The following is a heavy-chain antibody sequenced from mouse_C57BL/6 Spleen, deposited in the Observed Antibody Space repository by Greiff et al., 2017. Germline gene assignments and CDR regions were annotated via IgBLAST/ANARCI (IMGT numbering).Heavy chain of an antibody. CDR1: GFTFSSYA. J-gene: IGHJ4*01. CDR3: ARGGYGPFYAMDY. D-gene: IGHD3-1*01. CDR2: ISDGGSYT. Sequence: EVKLMASGGGLVKPGGSLKLSCAASGFTFSSYAMSWVRQTPEKRLELVATISDGGSYTYYPDNVQGRFTISRDNAKNNLYLQMSHLKSEDTAMYYCARGGYGPFYAMDYWGQGTSVTVSS. V-gene: IGHV5-4*03.